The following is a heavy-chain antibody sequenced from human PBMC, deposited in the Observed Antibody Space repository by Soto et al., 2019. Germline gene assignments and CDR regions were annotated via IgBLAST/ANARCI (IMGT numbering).Heavy chain of an antibody. J-gene: IGHJ5*02. CDR1: GYTFTSYG. CDR2: ISAYNGNT. V-gene: IGHV1-18*01. CDR3: ARREAVAGTWFDP. D-gene: IGHD6-19*01. Sequence: ASVNVSCKASGYTFTSYGISWVRQAPGQGLEWMGWISAYNGNTNYAQKLQGRVTMTTDTSTSTAYMELRSLRSDDTAVYHCARREAVAGTWFDPWGQGTLVTVSS.